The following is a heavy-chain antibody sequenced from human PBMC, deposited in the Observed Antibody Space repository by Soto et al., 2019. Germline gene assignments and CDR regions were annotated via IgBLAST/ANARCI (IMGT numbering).Heavy chain of an antibody. CDR1: GYLFSSNW. CDR3: SRRDWACHTPTTFDL. Sequence: GASMKISCKGSGYLFSSNWIAWVRQMPGKGLEWMGDIYHGDSDTTYSPSFAGQVTMSVDKSINSAYLHWRSLKASDSGIYYCSRRDWACHTPTTFDLWGQGTLVTVSS. J-gene: IGHJ4*02. D-gene: IGHD3-9*01. CDR2: IYHGDSDT. V-gene: IGHV5-51*01.